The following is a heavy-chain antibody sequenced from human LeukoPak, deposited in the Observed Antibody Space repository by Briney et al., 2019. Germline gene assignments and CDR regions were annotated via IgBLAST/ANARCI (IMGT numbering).Heavy chain of an antibody. J-gene: IGHJ4*02. V-gene: IGHV4-61*02. CDR1: GGSISSGSYY. CDR3: ARELRFLEWL. CDR2: IYTSGST. Sequence: PSETLSPTCTVSGGSISSGSYYWSWIRQPAGKGLEWIGRIYTSGSTNYNPSLKSRVTISVDTSKNQFSLKLSSVTAADTAVYYCARELRFLEWLGGQGTLVTVSS. D-gene: IGHD3-3*01.